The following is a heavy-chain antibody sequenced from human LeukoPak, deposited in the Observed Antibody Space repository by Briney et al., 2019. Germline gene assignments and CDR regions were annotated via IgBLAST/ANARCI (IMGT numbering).Heavy chain of an antibody. J-gene: IGHJ6*02. CDR3: ARDASHRYLLDV. CDR1: GGSFSGYY. CDR2: INHSGST. D-gene: IGHD3-16*01. Sequence: KPSETLSLTCAVYGGSFSGYYWSWIRQPPGKGLEWIGEINHSGSTNYNPSLKSRVTISVDTSKKQFSLKLSSVTAADTAVYYCARDASHRYLLDVWGQGTTVTVSS. V-gene: IGHV4-34*01.